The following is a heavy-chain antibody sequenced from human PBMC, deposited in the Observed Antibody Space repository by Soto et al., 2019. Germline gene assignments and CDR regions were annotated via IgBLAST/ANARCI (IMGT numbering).Heavy chain of an antibody. CDR1: GGSFSGYY. CDR2: INHSGST. V-gene: IGHV4-34*01. D-gene: IGHD6-13*01. J-gene: IGHJ5*02. CDR3: AGSTSWFDP. Sequence: SETLSLTCAVYGGSFSGYYWSWIRQPPGKGLEWIGSINHSGSTYYNPSLKSRVTISVDTSKNQFSLKLSSVTAADTAVYYCAGSTSWFDPWGQGTLVTVSS.